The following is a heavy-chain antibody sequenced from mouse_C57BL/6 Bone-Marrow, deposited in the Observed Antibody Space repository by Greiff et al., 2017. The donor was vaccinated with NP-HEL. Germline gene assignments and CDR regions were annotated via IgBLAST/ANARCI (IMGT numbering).Heavy chain of an antibody. CDR3: ARSHYYGSTWFAY. J-gene: IGHJ3*01. CDR2: IDPNSGGT. D-gene: IGHD1-1*01. Sequence: QVQLQQPGAELVKPGASVKLSCKASVYTFPSYWMHWVKQRPGRGLEWIGRIDPNSGGTKYNEKFKSKATLTVDTPSSTAYMQLSSLTSEDSAVYYCARSHYYGSTWFAYWGQGTLVTVSS. V-gene: IGHV1-72*01. CDR1: VYTFPSYW.